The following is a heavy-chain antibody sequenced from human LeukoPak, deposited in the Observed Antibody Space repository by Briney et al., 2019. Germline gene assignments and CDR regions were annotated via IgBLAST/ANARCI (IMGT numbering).Heavy chain of an antibody. CDR2: IKHDGSEE. V-gene: IGHV3-7*04. Sequence: GGSLRLSCAASGFTFSSYWMTWVLQAPGKGLEWVANIKHDGSEEYYVDSVKGRFTISRDNAKNSLYLQMNSLRAEDTAVYYCARTLGYCSSTNCFLTFDYWGQGTLVTVSS. CDR1: GFTFSSYW. CDR3: ARTLGYCSSTNCFLTFDY. J-gene: IGHJ4*02. D-gene: IGHD2-2*01.